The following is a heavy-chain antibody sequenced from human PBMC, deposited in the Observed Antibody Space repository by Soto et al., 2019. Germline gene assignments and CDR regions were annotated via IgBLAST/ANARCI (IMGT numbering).Heavy chain of an antibody. Sequence: GGSLRLSCAASGFTFSDYYMSWIRQAPGKGLEWVSYISSSGSTIYYADSVKGRFTISRDNAKNSLYRQMKSLRAEDTAVYYCAREPQLNSGWGRLPAVRWFDPWGQGTLVTVSS. V-gene: IGHV3-11*01. CDR2: ISSSGSTI. CDR3: AREPQLNSGWGRLPAVRWFDP. CDR1: GFTFSDYY. J-gene: IGHJ5*02. D-gene: IGHD3-16*01.